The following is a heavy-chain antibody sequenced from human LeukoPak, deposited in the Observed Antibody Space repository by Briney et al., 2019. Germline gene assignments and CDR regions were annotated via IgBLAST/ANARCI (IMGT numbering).Heavy chain of an antibody. J-gene: IGHJ4*02. CDR3: ASTIAARPEYFDY. V-gene: IGHV1-69*05. CDR2: IIPIFGTA. Sequence: ASVKVSCKASGGTFSSYAISWVRQAPGQGLEWMGGIIPIFGTANYAQKFQGRVTITTDESTSTAYMELSSLRSEDTAVYYCASTIAARPEYFDYWGQGTLVTVSS. D-gene: IGHD6-6*01. CDR1: GGTFSSYA.